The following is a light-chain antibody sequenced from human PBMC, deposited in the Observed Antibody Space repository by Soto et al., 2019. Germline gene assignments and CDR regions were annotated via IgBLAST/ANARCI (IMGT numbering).Light chain of an antibody. Sequence: EIVMTQSPATLSVSPVERATLSCRASESVSTNLSWYQQKPGQAPRLLIYAASTRATGIPARFSGSGSRTEFTLTISSLQSEDFAVYYCQQYDIDTGFGGGTKVEIK. J-gene: IGKJ4*01. CDR1: ESVSTN. V-gene: IGKV3-15*01. CDR3: QQYDIDTG. CDR2: AAS.